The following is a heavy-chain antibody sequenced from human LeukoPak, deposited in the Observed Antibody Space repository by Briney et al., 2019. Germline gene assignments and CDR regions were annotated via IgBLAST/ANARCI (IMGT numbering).Heavy chain of an antibody. J-gene: IGHJ6*03. CDR1: AFTFSSYN. D-gene: IGHD2-2*01. CDR3: ARLVVPRGYYMDV. Sequence: GGSLRLSCAASAFTFSSYNMNWVRQAPGKGLEWVSSISSSRSYIYYADSVKGRFTISRDNSKNTLYLQMNSLRAEDTAVYYCARLVVPRGYYMDVWGKGTTVTVSS. CDR2: ISSSRSYI. V-gene: IGHV3-21*01.